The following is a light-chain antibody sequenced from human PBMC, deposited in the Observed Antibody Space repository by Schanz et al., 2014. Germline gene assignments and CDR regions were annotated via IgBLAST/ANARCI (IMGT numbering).Light chain of an antibody. Sequence: IQLTQSPSSLAASVGDAVTLSCRASEDISVFLAWYQQKPGKAPNLLIYAASSLQSGVPSRFSGSGSGTDFTLTISSLQPEDFATYYCQQSFSVPRTGTFGGGTKVEIK. CDR3: QQSFSVPRTGT. J-gene: IGKJ4*01. CDR1: EDISVF. CDR2: AAS. V-gene: IGKV1-39*01.